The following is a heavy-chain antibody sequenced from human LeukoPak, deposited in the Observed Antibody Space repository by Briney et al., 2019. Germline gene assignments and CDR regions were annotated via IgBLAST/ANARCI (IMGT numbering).Heavy chain of an antibody. V-gene: IGHV4-59*01. J-gene: IGHJ3*02. Sequence: KASETLSLTCTVSGGSISSYYWSWIRQPPGKGLEWIGYTYYSGSTNYNPSLKSRVTISVDTSKNQFSLKLSSVTAADTAVYYCASTNRKGITVFGVVTPDAFDIWGQGTMVTVSS. CDR1: GGSISSYY. D-gene: IGHD3-3*01. CDR2: TYYSGST. CDR3: ASTNRKGITVFGVVTPDAFDI.